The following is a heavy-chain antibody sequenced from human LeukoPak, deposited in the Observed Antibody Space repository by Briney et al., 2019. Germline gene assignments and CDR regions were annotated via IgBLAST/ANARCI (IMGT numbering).Heavy chain of an antibody. J-gene: IGHJ4*02. Sequence: ASVKVSCKASGYTFTGYYMHWVRQAPGQGLEWMGWINPNSGGTNYAQEFQGRVTMTRDTSISTAYMELSRLRSDDTAVYYCARSYKVGATIADYWGQGTLVTVSS. CDR2: INPNSGGT. D-gene: IGHD1-26*01. V-gene: IGHV1-2*02. CDR3: ARSYKVGATIADY. CDR1: GYTFTGYY.